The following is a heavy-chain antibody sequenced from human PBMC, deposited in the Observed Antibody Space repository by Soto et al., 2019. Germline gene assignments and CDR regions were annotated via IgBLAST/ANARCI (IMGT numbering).Heavy chain of an antibody. CDR1: GXNFRTYW. V-gene: IGHV5-51*01. Sequence: PGESLKISCKASGXNFRTYWIGWVRQMPGKGLEWMGIFYPVDSDTRYGPSLQGQVTISADKSISTAFLQWSSLKASDTAIYYCVRGAQGGYAYDYWGHGTLVTFSS. CDR3: VRGAQGGYAYDY. J-gene: IGHJ4*01. CDR2: FYPVDSDT. D-gene: IGHD3-22*01.